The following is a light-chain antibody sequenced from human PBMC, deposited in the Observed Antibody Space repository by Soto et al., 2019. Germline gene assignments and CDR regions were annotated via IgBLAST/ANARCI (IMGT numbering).Light chain of an antibody. CDR3: QKYNSAPIT. CDR2: AGS. J-gene: IGKJ5*01. Sequence: DIQMTQPRASLSESVGDRVTITCRASQGLSSYLSWYQQKPGKVPKLLIYAGSTLQSGVPSRFSGSGSGTDFTLTISSLQPEDVATYYCQKYNSAPITLGQGTRLE. V-gene: IGKV1-27*01. CDR1: QGLSSY.